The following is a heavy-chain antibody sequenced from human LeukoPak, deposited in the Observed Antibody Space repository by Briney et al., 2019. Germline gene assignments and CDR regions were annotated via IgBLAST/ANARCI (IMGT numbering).Heavy chain of an antibody. CDR1: GGSISSGSYY. Sequence: SQTLSLTCTVSGGSISSGSYYWSWIRQPAGKGLEWIGHIYTSGSTNYNPSLKSRVTIAVDTSKNQFSLNLSSVTAADTAVYYCAREAPSPYSSSPPVIWGQGTMVTVSS. CDR2: IYTSGST. J-gene: IGHJ3*02. V-gene: IGHV4-61*09. CDR3: AREAPSPYSSSPPVI. D-gene: IGHD6-6*01.